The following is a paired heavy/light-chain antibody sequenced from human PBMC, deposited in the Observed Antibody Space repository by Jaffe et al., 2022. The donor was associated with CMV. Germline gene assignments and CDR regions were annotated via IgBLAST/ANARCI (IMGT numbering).Heavy chain of an antibody. CDR2: IKQDESEK. Sequence: EVQLVESGGGLVQPGGSLRLSCAASGFTFSSYWMSWVRQAPGKGLEWVANIKQDESEKYYVDSVKGRFTISRDNAKNSLYLQMNSLRAEDTAVYYCARMIAAASTGSYGRYYYYYVDVWGKGTTVTVSS. J-gene: IGHJ6*03. D-gene: IGHD6-13*01. V-gene: IGHV3-7*03. CDR1: GFTFSSYW. CDR3: ARMIAAASTGSYGRYYYYYVDV.
Light chain of an antibody. CDR3: QQYNNWPQT. CDR1: QSVSSN. CDR2: GAS. V-gene: IGKV3-15*01. Sequence: EIVMTQSPATLSVSPGERATLSCRASQSVSSNLAWYQQKPGQAPRLLIYGASTRATGIPARFSGSGSGTEFTLTISSLQSEDFAGYYCQQYNNWPQTFGQGTKVEIK. J-gene: IGKJ1*01.